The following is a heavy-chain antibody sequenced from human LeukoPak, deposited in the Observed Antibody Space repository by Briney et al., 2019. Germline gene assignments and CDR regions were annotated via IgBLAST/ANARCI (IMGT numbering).Heavy chain of an antibody. D-gene: IGHD1-26*01. CDR3: ARGERGNYYMDV. Sequence: PSETLSLTCAVYGGSFSGYYWSWIRQPPGKGLEWIGGINHSGSTNYNPSLKSRVTISVDTSKNQFSLKLSSVTAADTAVYYCARGERGNYYMDVWGKGTTVIVSS. CDR1: GGSFSGYY. CDR2: INHSGST. J-gene: IGHJ6*03. V-gene: IGHV4-34*01.